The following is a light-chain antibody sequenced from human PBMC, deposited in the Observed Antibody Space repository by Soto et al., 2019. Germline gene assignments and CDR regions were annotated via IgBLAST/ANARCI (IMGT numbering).Light chain of an antibody. CDR3: QQYGSSPWT. J-gene: IGKJ1*01. V-gene: IGKV3-20*01. CDR2: GAS. Sequence: IVLPKSTGTLSLSPGERGTLSCRASQSVSSSYLAWYQQKPGQAPRLLIYGASSRATGIPDRFSGSGSGTDFTLTISRLEPEDFAVYYCQQYGSSPWTFGQGTKVDIK. CDR1: QSVSSSY.